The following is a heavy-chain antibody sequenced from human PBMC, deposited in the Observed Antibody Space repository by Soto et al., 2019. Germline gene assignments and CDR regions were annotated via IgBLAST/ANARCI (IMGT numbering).Heavy chain of an antibody. V-gene: IGHV5-10-1*01. CDR2: IDPSDSYT. CDR3: ARRSGYSYGYAMMSS. CDR1: GYSFTSYW. J-gene: IGHJ4*02. Sequence: GESLKISCKGSGYSFTSYWISWVRQMPGKGLEWMGRIDPSDSYTNYSPSFQGHVTISADKSISTAYLQWSSLKASDTAMYYCARRSGYSYGYAMMSSWGQGTLVTVSS. D-gene: IGHD5-18*01.